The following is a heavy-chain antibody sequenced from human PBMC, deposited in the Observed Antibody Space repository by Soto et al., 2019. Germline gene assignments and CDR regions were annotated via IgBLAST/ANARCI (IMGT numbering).Heavy chain of an antibody. CDR2: SIPIFGTA. CDR3: ARDRGCSGGSCYSQDAFDI. Sequence: QVQLVQSGAEVKKPGSSVKVSCKASGGTFSSYAISWVRQAPGQGLEWMGGSIPIFGTANYAQKFQGRVTITADKSTSTAYMELSSLRSEDTAVYYCARDRGCSGGSCYSQDAFDIWGQGTMVTVSS. CDR1: GGTFSSYA. V-gene: IGHV1-69*06. D-gene: IGHD2-15*01. J-gene: IGHJ3*02.